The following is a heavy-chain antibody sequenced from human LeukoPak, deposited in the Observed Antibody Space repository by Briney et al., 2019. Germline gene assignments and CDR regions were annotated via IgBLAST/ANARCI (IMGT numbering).Heavy chain of an antibody. J-gene: IGHJ4*02. V-gene: IGHV4-38-2*02. CDR3: ARVVDGGNDY. Sequence: SETLSLTCTVSGYSISSGYYWGWIRQPPGKGLEWIGSIYHSGSTYYNPSLKSRVTISVDTSKNQFSLKPSSVTAADTAVYYCARVVDGGNDYWGQGTLVTVSS. CDR2: IYHSGST. CDR1: GYSISSGYY. D-gene: IGHD4-23*01.